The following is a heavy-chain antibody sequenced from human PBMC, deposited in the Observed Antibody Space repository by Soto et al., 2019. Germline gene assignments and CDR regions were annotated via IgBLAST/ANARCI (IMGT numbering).Heavy chain of an antibody. CDR1: GGSISSGGYY. D-gene: IGHD6-19*01. V-gene: IGHV4-31*03. CDR3: ARDRSSSGVGFDY. J-gene: IGHJ4*02. CDR2: IYYSGST. Sequence: SETLSLTCTVSGGSISSGGYYWSWIRQHPGKGLEWIGYIYYSGSTYYNPSLKSRVTISVDTSKNQFSLKLSSVTAADTAVYYCARDRSSSGVGFDYWGQGTLVTVSS.